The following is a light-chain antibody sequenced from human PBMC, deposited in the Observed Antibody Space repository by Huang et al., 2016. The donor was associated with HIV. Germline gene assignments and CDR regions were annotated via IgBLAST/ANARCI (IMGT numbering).Light chain of an antibody. J-gene: IGKJ1*01. CDR2: LGS. V-gene: IGKV2-28*01. CDR1: QSLLHSNGNTY. Sequence: DIVMTQSPLSLPVTPGEPASISCKSSQSLLHSNGNTYLDWYLQRPGQSPQLLIYLGSNRAPGVPDRYSGSVSGTDFTLKISRVEAEDVGVYYCMQALQTPWTFGQGTKVDIK. CDR3: MQALQTPWT.